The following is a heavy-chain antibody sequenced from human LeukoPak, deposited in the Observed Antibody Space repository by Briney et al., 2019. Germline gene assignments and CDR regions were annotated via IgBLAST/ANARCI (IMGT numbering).Heavy chain of an antibody. CDR2: TYPGDSDA. CDR1: GYSFNSYW. D-gene: IGHD1-26*01. Sequence: GESLKTSCKGSGYSFNSYWIGWVRQMPGKGLKWMGITYPGDSDARYSPSFQGQVTISADKSISTAYLQWSSLKASDTAMYYCARRRDLYSGSYYPFDYWGQGTLVTVSS. J-gene: IGHJ4*02. CDR3: ARRRDLYSGSYYPFDY. V-gene: IGHV5-51*01.